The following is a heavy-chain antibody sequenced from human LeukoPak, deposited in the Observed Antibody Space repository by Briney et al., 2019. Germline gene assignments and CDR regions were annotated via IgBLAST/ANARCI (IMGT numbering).Heavy chain of an antibody. D-gene: IGHD3-10*01. Sequence: GGSLRLSCAVSGFIFDHFAMSWVRQAPGKGLEWVSYISSGSTTIYYADSVKGRFTISRDNAKNSLYLQMNSLRAEDTAVYYCARFYGSGSTDYWGQGTLITVSS. V-gene: IGHV3-48*04. CDR3: ARFYGSGSTDY. CDR1: GFIFDHFA. CDR2: ISSGSTTI. J-gene: IGHJ4*02.